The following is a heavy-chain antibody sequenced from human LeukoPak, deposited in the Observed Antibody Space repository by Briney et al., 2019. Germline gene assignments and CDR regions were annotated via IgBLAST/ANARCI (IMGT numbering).Heavy chain of an antibody. CDR3: ASTVLGLLLHNWFDP. Sequence: SVKVSCKASGYTFTSYGISWVRQAPGQGLEWMGRIIPILGIANYAQKFQGRVTITADKSTSTAYMELSSLRSEDTAVYYCASTVLGLLLHNWFDPWGQGTLVTVSS. V-gene: IGHV1-69*04. CDR1: GYTFTSYG. D-gene: IGHD2-15*01. CDR2: IIPILGIA. J-gene: IGHJ5*02.